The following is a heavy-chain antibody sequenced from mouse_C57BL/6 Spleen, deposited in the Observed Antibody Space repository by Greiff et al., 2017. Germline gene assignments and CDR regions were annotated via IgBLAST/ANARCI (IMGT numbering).Heavy chain of an antibody. V-gene: IGHV1-69*01. Sequence: VQLQQPGAELVMPGASVKLSCKASGYNFTSYWMHWVKQRPGQGLEWIGAIDPDNSDTNYNAKFKGKSTLTVDKSSSTAYMQLSSLTSEDSAVYYCARAENLTAFDYWGQGTTLTVAS. CDR3: ARAENLTAFDY. CDR1: GYNFTSYW. CDR2: IDPDNSDT. D-gene: IGHD4-1*01. J-gene: IGHJ2*01.